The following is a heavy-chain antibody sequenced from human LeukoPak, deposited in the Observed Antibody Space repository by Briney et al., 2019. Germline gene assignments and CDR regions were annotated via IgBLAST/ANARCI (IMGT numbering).Heavy chain of an antibody. CDR1: RFTFSSYA. V-gene: IGHV3-23*01. CDR3: ASPGGDYYYYMDV. CDR2: ISDSGGST. J-gene: IGHJ6*03. Sequence: PGGSLTLSCAASRFTFSSYAMSWVRQAPGKGLEWVSAISDSGGSTNYADSVKGRFTISRDNSKNTLYLQMNSLRAEDTAVYYCASPGGDYYYYMDVWGKGTTVTVSS.